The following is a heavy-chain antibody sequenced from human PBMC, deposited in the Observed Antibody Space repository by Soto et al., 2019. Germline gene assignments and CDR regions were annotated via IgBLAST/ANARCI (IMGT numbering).Heavy chain of an antibody. CDR1: GFTFSSYS. CDR3: ARDAAGSHIVVVSLYYLDY. CDR2: ISSSSSTI. D-gene: IGHD2-21*01. V-gene: IGHV3-48*04. Sequence: GGSLRLSCAASGFTFSSYSMHWVRQAPGKGLEWVSCISSSSSTIYYADSVKGRFTISRDNAKNSLYLQMNRLRAEDTAVDSCARDAAGSHIVVVSLYYLDYWGQGTLVTVSS. J-gene: IGHJ4*02.